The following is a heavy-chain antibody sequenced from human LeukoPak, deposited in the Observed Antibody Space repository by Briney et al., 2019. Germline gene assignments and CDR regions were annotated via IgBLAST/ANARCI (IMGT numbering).Heavy chain of an antibody. J-gene: IGHJ4*02. Sequence: GGSLRLSCAASGFTFSDYWMSWVRQAPGKGLEWVAFIRYDGSNKYYADSVKGRFTISRDNSKNTLYLQMNSLRAEDTAVYYCAKDYYDILTGSDDYWGQGTLVTVSS. CDR2: IRYDGSNK. CDR1: GFTFSDYW. V-gene: IGHV3-30*02. CDR3: AKDYYDILTGSDDY. D-gene: IGHD3-9*01.